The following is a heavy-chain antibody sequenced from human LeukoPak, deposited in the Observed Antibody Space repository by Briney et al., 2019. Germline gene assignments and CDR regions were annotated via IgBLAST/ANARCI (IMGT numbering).Heavy chain of an antibody. CDR2: IYYSGST. V-gene: IGHV4-31*03. J-gene: IGHJ4*02. Sequence: PSETLSLTCTVSGGSISSGGYYWSWIRQHPGKGLEWIGYIYYSGSTYYNPSLKSRVTISVDTSKNQFSLKLSSVTAADTAVYYCARSSGGGTGTTKFDYWGQGALVTVSS. D-gene: IGHD1-7*01. CDR1: GGSISSGGYY. CDR3: ARSSGGGTGTTKFDY.